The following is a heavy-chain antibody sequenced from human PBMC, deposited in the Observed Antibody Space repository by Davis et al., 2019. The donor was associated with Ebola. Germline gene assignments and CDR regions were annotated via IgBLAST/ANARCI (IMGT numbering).Heavy chain of an antibody. D-gene: IGHD3-3*01. CDR2: IKQDGSES. V-gene: IGHV3-7*01. CDR1: GFTFSTYW. CDR3: ARDPMPYDFWSGYYYYYYYMDV. Sequence: GESLKISCAASGFTFSTYWMSWVRQAPGKGPEWVANIKQDGSESHYVDSVKGRFTISRDNAKTSLYLQLNSLRAEETAVYYCARDPMPYDFWSGYYYYYYYMDVWGKGTTVTVSS. J-gene: IGHJ6*03.